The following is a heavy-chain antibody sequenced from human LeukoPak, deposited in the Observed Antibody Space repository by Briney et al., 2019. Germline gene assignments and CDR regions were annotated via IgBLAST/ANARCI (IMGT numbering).Heavy chain of an antibody. Sequence: ASVKVSCKASGYTFTGYYMHWVRQAPGQGLEWMGWINPDSGGTNYAQKFQGRVTMTRDTSISTAYMELSRLRSDDTAVYYCARDRTRTGYSSGWYHDYWGQGTLVTVSS. V-gene: IGHV1-2*02. CDR2: INPDSGGT. CDR3: ARDRTRTGYSSGWYHDY. CDR1: GYTFTGYY. D-gene: IGHD6-19*01. J-gene: IGHJ4*02.